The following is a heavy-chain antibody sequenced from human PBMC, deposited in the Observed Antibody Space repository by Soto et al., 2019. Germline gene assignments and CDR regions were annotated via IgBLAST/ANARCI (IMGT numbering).Heavy chain of an antibody. CDR1: GFTFSSYG. D-gene: IGHD6-13*01. Sequence: LRLSCAASGFTFSSYGMHWVRQAPGKGLEWVAVISYDGSNKYYADSVKGRFTISRDNSKNTLYLQMNSLRAEDTAVYYCAKDLANSSSWYGGVYYGMDVWGQGTTVTVS. CDR3: AKDLANSSSWYGGVYYGMDV. CDR2: ISYDGSNK. J-gene: IGHJ6*02. V-gene: IGHV3-30*18.